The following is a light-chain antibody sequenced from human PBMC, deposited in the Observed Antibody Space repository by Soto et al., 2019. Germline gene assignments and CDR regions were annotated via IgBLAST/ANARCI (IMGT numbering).Light chain of an antibody. J-gene: IGLJ2*01. CDR3: TSHAGSNNII. Sequence: ALTQPPSASGSPRQSVTISCTGTSRDVGGYNYVSWYQHHPGKALKLMIYEVNKRPSGVPDRFSGSKSGNTASLTVSGLQAEDEADYYCTSHAGSNNIIFGGGTQLTVL. CDR1: SRDVGGYNY. CDR2: EVN. V-gene: IGLV2-8*01.